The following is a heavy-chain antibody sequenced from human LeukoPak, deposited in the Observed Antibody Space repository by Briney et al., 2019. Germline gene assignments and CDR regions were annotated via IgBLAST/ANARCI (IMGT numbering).Heavy chain of an antibody. J-gene: IGHJ4*02. Sequence: KSSETLSLTCAVYGGSFSGYYWNWIRQPPGKGLEWIGEIKHSGSTKYSPSLKSRVTISVDTSKNQFSLKLNSVTAADTAVYYCARGDPSVGLNYWGQGTLVTVSS. CDR3: ARGDPSVGLNY. V-gene: IGHV4-34*01. D-gene: IGHD1-26*01. CDR2: IKHSGST. CDR1: GGSFSGYY.